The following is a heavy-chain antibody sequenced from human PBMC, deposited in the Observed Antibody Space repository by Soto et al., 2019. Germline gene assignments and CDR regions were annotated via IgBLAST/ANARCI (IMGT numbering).Heavy chain of an antibody. CDR2: IYYSGST. Sequence: KPSETLSLTCTVSGGSVSSGSYYWSWIRQPPGKGLEWIGDIYYSGSTNYNPSLKSRVAISVDTSKNQFSLKLSSVTPADTAVYYCARGGEFWSGPLGYYSYYGMDVWGQGTTVTVSS. V-gene: IGHV4-61*01. CDR1: GGSVSSGSYY. CDR3: ARGGEFWSGPLGYYSYYGMDV. J-gene: IGHJ6*02. D-gene: IGHD3-3*01.